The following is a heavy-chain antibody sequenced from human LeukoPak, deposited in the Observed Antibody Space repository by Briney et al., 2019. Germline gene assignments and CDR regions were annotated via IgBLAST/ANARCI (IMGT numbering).Heavy chain of an antibody. J-gene: IGHJ4*02. CDR3: ASHIRGLQEYYFDY. D-gene: IGHD2-21*01. CDR2: IYRSGST. V-gene: IGHV4-61*09. Sequence: SETLSLTCTVSGGSLSSGSYYWSWVRQPAGNRLEWIGHIYRSGSTNYNPSLKSRVTISVDTSKNQFSLKLSSVTAADTAVYYCASHIRGLQEYYFDYWGQGTLVTVSS. CDR1: GGSLSSGSYY.